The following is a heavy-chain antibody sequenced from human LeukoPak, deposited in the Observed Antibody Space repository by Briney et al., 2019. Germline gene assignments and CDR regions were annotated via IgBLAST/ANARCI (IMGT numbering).Heavy chain of an antibody. Sequence: PSETLSLTCTVSGGSIIGYYWSWIRQPPGKGLEWMGYIYYSGSTNYNPSLKSRVTISVDTSKNQFSLKLSSVTAADTAVYYCARGFLNAFDIWGQGTMVTVSS. V-gene: IGHV4-59*01. CDR3: ARGFLNAFDI. D-gene: IGHD3-3*01. J-gene: IGHJ3*02. CDR2: IYYSGST. CDR1: GGSIIGYY.